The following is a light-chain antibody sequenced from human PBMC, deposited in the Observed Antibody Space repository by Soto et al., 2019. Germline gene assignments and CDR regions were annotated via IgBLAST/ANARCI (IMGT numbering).Light chain of an antibody. Sequence: EIVLTQSPGTLSLSPGERATLSCRASQSVSSSYLAWYQQKPGQAPRLLIYGASSRATGIPDRFSGSGYGTAFTLTISRLEPEDFAVYYCQQYGSSPPWTFGQGTKVEIK. CDR1: QSVSSSY. V-gene: IGKV3-20*01. CDR2: GAS. CDR3: QQYGSSPPWT. J-gene: IGKJ1*01.